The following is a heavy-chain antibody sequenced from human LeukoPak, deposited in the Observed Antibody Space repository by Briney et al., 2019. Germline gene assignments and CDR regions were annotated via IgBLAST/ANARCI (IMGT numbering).Heavy chain of an antibody. Sequence: GASLRLSCVASGFTFTNYAMSWVRQTPGKGLEWVSTISRSADSTYYADSMRGRFTISRDNSKNTLYLQMHSLRAEDTAVYYCAITLSHRTTVTYYFDHWGQGTLVTVSS. J-gene: IGHJ4*02. V-gene: IGHV3-23*01. CDR2: ISRSADST. CDR1: GFTFTNYA. CDR3: AITLSHRTTVTYYFDH. D-gene: IGHD4-17*01.